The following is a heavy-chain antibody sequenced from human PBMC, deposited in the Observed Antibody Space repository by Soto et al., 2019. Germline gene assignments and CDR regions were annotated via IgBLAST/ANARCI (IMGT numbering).Heavy chain of an antibody. CDR2: IYYTGNT. D-gene: IGHD6-13*01. CDR3: ARGAATSSHAFDI. J-gene: IGHJ3*02. CDR1: GGSTSSYF. Sequence: SETLSLTCTVSGGSTSSYFWIWILQPQGRGLEWIGYIYYTGNTNYNPSLKSRVTISVDTFNSQFSLRLSSVTAADTAVYYCARGAATSSHAFDIWGQGTMVTVSS. V-gene: IGHV4-59*01.